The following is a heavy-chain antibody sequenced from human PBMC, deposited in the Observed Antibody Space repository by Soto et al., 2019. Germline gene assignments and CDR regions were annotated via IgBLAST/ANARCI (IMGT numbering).Heavy chain of an antibody. CDR2: IYYSGST. D-gene: IGHD3-22*01. Sequence: QVQLQESGPGLVKPSQTLSLTCTVSGVSISSGGYYWTWIRQHPQKGLEWIGHIYYSGSTYYNPSRKRLVAASVDTSKNQFSLKLSSVTAADTAVYYCAREYYYDSSGFDYWGQGTLVTVSS. CDR3: AREYYYDSSGFDY. V-gene: IGHV4-31*01. CDR1: GVSISSGGYY. J-gene: IGHJ4*02.